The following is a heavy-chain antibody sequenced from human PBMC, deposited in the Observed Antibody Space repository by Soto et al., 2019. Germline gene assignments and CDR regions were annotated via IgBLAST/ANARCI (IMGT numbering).Heavy chain of an antibody. Sequence: EVQLVESGGGLVQPGGSLKLSCAASGFTFADSAIHWVRQASGKGPEWVGRIRNKVNTYATAYAASVKGRFTISRDDATGTTYLQMNSLKTEDTAVYYCSRRRDWTATDRLDYWGQGTLVTVSS. CDR2: IRNKVNTYAT. V-gene: IGHV3-73*02. J-gene: IGHJ4*02. CDR1: GFTFADSA. CDR3: SRRRDWTATDRLDY. D-gene: IGHD2-21*01.